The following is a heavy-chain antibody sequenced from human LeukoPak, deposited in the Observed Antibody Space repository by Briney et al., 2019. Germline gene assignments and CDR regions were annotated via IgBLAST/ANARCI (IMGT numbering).Heavy chain of an antibody. D-gene: IGHD5-24*01. J-gene: IGHJ3*02. CDR3: ASPREMATIYDAFDI. V-gene: IGHV4-39*01. CDR2: IYYNADT. CDR1: GGSISSSRYY. Sequence: SETLSLTCTVSGGSISSSRYYWGWIRQPPGKGLEWIGTIYYNADTYHNPSLKSRVTISVDTSKNQFSLKLSSVTAADTAVYYCASPREMATIYDAFDIWGQGTMVTVSS.